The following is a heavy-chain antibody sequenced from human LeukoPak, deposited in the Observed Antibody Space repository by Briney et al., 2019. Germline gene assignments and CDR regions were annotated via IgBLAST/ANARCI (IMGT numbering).Heavy chain of an antibody. CDR2: ISGRGGST. CDR3: AKAPPDSYYYYYGMDV. V-gene: IGHV3-23*01. D-gene: IGHD5-18*01. J-gene: IGHJ6*02. CDR1: GFTFSGYA. Sequence: PGGSLRLSCAASGFTFSGYAMTWVRQAPGKGLEWVSAISGRGGSTYYAGSVKGRFTISRDNSKNTLYLQMNSLRAEDTAVYYCAKAPPDSYYYYYGMDVWGQGTTVTVSS.